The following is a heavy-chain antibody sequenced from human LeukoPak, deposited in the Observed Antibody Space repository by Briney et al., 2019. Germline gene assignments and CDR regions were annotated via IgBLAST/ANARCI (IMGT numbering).Heavy chain of an antibody. Sequence: PGGSLRLSCAASGFTFSNAWMSWVRQAPGKGLEWVGRIKSKTDGGTTDYAAPVKGRFTISRDDPKNTLYLQMNSLKTEDTAVYYCTTDAGVTKDGYFDYWGQGTLVTVSS. D-gene: IGHD3-10*01. J-gene: IGHJ4*02. CDR3: TTDAGVTKDGYFDY. CDR2: IKSKTDGGTT. V-gene: IGHV3-15*01. CDR1: GFTFSNAW.